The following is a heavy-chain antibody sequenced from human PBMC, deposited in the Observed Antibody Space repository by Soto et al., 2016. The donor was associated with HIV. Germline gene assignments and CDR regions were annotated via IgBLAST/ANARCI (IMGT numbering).Heavy chain of an antibody. Sequence: EVQLVESGGGLVKPGGSLRLSCRGSGFTFSNAWMSWVRQAPGKGLEWVGHIKSKTDGESIEYAAPVKGRFIISRHDSENTLYLQMNSLKTEDTAMYYCTTDMILWFGEPTYPDYWGPGNPWSPSPQ. CDR2: IKSKTDGESI. CDR1: GFTFSNAW. D-gene: IGHD3-10*01. CDR3: TTDMILWFGEPTYPDY. J-gene: IGHJ4*03. V-gene: IGHV3-15*01.